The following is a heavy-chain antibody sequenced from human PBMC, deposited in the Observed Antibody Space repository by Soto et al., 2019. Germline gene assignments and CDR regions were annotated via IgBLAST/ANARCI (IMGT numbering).Heavy chain of an antibody. D-gene: IGHD5-12*01. CDR2: ISWNSGSI. Sequence: EVQLVESGGGLVQPGRSLRLSCAASGFTFDDYAMHWVRQAPGKGLEWVSGISWNSGSIGYADSVKGRFTISRDNAKNSLYLQMNSLRAEDTALYYCARGAGYSGYDYDYWGQGTLVTVSS. CDR3: ARGAGYSGYDYDY. CDR1: GFTFDDYA. J-gene: IGHJ4*02. V-gene: IGHV3-9*01.